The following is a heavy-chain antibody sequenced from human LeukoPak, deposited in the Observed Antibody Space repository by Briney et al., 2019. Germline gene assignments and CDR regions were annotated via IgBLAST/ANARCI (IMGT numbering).Heavy chain of an antibody. CDR2: IYYSGST. D-gene: IGHD2-2*01. J-gene: IGHJ5*02. V-gene: IGHV4-39*07. Sequence: SETLSLTCTVSGGSISSSSYYWGWIRQPPGKGLEWIGSIYYSGSTYYNPSLKSRVTISVDTSKNQFSLKLSSVTAADTAVYYCARVLLRQLPAGWWFDPWGQGTLVTVSS. CDR1: GGSISSSSYY. CDR3: ARVLLRQLPAGWWFDP.